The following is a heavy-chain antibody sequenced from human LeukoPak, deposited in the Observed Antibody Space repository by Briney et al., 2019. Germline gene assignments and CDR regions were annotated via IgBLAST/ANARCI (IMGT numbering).Heavy chain of an antibody. V-gene: IGHV4-34*01. D-gene: IGHD4-17*01. Sequence: SETLSLTCAVYGGSFSGYYWSWIRQPPGKGLEWIGEINHSGSTNYNPSLKSRVTISVDTSKNQFSLKLSSVTAADTAVYYCARLVPSYGEGKGLFDYWGQGTLVTVSS. CDR2: INHSGST. CDR3: ARLVPSYGEGKGLFDY. J-gene: IGHJ4*02. CDR1: GGSFSGYY.